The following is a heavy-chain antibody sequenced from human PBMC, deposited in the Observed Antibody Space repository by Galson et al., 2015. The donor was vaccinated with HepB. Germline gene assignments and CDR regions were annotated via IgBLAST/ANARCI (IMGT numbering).Heavy chain of an antibody. J-gene: IGHJ6*02. V-gene: IGHV7-4-1*02. CDR1: GYTFTSYA. Sequence: SVKVSCKASGYTFTSYAMNWVRQAPGQGLEWMGWINTNTGNPTYAQGFTGRFVFSLDTSVSTAYLQISSLKAEDTAVYYCARTGGGLEAHDNYYYYYGMDVWGQGTTVTVSS. D-gene: IGHD3-16*01. CDR3: ARTGGGLEAHDNYYYYYGMDV. CDR2: INTNTGNP.